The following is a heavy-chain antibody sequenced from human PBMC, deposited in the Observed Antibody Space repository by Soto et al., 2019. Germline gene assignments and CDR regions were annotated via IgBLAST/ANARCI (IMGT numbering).Heavy chain of an antibody. J-gene: IGHJ5*02. CDR1: DGYISSYY. Sequence: SETLSLTYTVSDGYISSYYWSWIRQPAGKGLEWIGRIYTSGSTNYNPSLKSRVTMSVDTSKNQFSLKLSSVPAADTAVYYCARDLRCSGGSCYSVFGFDPWGQGTLVTVSS. V-gene: IGHV4-4*07. CDR2: IYTSGST. CDR3: ARDLRCSGGSCYSVFGFDP. D-gene: IGHD2-15*01.